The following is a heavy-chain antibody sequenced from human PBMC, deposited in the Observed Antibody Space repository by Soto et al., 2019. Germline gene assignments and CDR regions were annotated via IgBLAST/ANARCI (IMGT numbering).Heavy chain of an antibody. CDR2: ISYDGSNK. Sequence: PGGSLRLSCAASGFTFSSYGMHWVRQAPGEGLEWVAVISYDGSNKYYADSVKGRFTIARDNSKNTLFLHMSSLRAEDTAVYYCVKDGSSGWPYYYGLDVWGQGTSVTVSS. CDR3: VKDGSSGWPYYYGLDV. CDR1: GFTFSSYG. D-gene: IGHD6-19*01. J-gene: IGHJ6*02. V-gene: IGHV3-30*18.